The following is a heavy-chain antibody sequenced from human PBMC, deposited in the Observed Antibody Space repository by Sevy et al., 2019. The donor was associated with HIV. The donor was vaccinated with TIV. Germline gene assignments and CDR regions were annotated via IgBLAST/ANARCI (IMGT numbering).Heavy chain of an antibody. CDR2: IYPGDSDT. V-gene: IGHV5-51*01. D-gene: IGHD3-22*01. CDR1: GYSFASYW. J-gene: IGHJ4*02. CDR3: ARLPYYYDSSGYLILTHFDY. Sequence: GESLKISCKGSGYSFASYWIGWVRQMPGKGLEWMGIIYPGDSDTTYSPCFQGQVTISAAKSISTAYLHWSSLKASDTGMYYCARLPYYYDSSGYLILTHFDYWGQGTLVTVSS.